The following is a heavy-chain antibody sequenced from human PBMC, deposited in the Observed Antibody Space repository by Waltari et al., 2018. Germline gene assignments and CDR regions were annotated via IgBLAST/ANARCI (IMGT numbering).Heavy chain of an antibody. Sequence: EVQLMESGGGFVQPGGSLTLSCAASGFPFSSYWMSWVRQAPGKGLEWVANIKRDGSEKLYVESVKGRFTISRDNTKKSFSLQMDSLTAEDTAVYYCARGGSGYYAGATFDYWGQGTRVTVAS. J-gene: IGHJ4*02. CDR1: GFPFSSYW. V-gene: IGHV3-7*01. CDR2: IKRDGSEK. D-gene: IGHD5-12*01. CDR3: ARGGSGYYAGATFDY.